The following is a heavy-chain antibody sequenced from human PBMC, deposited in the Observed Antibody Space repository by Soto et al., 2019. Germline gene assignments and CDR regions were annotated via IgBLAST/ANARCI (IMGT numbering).Heavy chain of an antibody. CDR1: GGSVNSGGYH. CDR3: ARAPIPNWNYYGMDV. Sequence: SETLSLTCTVSGGSVNSGGYHWSRIRQHPGKGLEWIGDIYYSGSTYYNPSLKSRVTISIDTSTNHFSLHLSALTAADTAVYYCARAPIPNWNYYGMDVWGQGTTVTVSS. V-gene: IGHV4-31*03. D-gene: IGHD1-1*01. J-gene: IGHJ6*02. CDR2: IYYSGST.